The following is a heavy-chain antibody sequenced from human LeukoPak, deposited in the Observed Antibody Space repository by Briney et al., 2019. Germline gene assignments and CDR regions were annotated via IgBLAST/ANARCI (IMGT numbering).Heavy chain of an antibody. CDR1: GLTFSTCG. V-gene: IGHV3-30*02. J-gene: IGHJ4*02. Sequence: GGSLRLSCAASGLTFSTCGMHWVRQAPGKGLEWVAFIRYDGSNKYYADSVKGRFIISRDNSENTLYLQMNSPRAEDTAVYYCAKDRSYYDSGGYRNFDYWGQGTLVTVSS. CDR3: AKDRSYYDSGGYRNFDY. D-gene: IGHD3-22*01. CDR2: IRYDGSNK.